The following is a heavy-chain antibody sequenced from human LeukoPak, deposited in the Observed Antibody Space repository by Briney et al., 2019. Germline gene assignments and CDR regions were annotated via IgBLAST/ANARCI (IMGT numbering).Heavy chain of an antibody. CDR2: ISAYNGNT. V-gene: IGHV1-18*01. J-gene: IGHJ4*02. Sequence: EASVKVSCKASGYTFTSYGISWVRQAPGQGLEWMGWISAYNGNTNYAQKLQGRVTMSTDTSTSTAYMELRSLRSDDTAVYYCARDLRITMVRGVENIDYWGQGTLVTVSS. D-gene: IGHD3-10*01. CDR1: GYTFTSYG. CDR3: ARDLRITMVRGVENIDY.